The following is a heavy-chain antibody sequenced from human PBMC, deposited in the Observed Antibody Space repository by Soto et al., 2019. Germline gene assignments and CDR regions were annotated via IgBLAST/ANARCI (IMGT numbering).Heavy chain of an antibody. D-gene: IGHD3-16*01. J-gene: IGHJ6*02. CDR3: ARGAYDYVWGSGSPGYYYYGMDV. CDR2: IIPIFGTA. V-gene: IGHV1-69*12. Sequence: QVQLVQSGAEVKKPGSSVKVSCKASGGTFSSYAISWVRQAPGQGLEWMGGIIPIFGTANYAQKFQGRVTITADESTSTAYMELSSLRCEDTGVYYCARGAYDYVWGSGSPGYYYYGMDVWGQGTTVTVSS. CDR1: GGTFSSYA.